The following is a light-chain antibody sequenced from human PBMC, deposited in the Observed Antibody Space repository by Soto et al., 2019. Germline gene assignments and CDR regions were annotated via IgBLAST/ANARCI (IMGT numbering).Light chain of an antibody. J-gene: IGKJ1*01. CDR1: QSISSW. Sequence: DIKLYQSPSTLSASVGERVTLTCRASQSISSWLAWYQQKPGKAPKLLIYDASSLESGVPSRFSGSGSGTEFTLTISSLQPDDFATYYCQQYNSYSPVTFGQGTKVDIK. CDR2: DAS. V-gene: IGKV1-5*01. CDR3: QQYNSYSPVT.